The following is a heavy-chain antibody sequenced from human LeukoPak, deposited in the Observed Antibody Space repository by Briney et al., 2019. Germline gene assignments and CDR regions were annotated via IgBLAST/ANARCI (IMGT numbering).Heavy chain of an antibody. D-gene: IGHD3-3*01. V-gene: IGHV4-59*10. Sequence: SETLSLTCVVYGGSFSGYDWSWVRQPPGKGLEWIGRIYTSGSTNYNPSLKSRVTISVDTSKNQFSLKLSSVTAADTAVYYCARGHRYDFWSGYLFFTNYYHYMDVWGKGTTVTVSS. CDR1: GGSFSGYD. CDR3: ARGHRYDFWSGYLFFTNYYHYMDV. CDR2: IYTSGST. J-gene: IGHJ6*03.